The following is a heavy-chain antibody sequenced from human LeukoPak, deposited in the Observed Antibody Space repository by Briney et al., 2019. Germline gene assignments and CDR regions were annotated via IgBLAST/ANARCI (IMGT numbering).Heavy chain of an antibody. V-gene: IGHV4-34*01. J-gene: IGHJ4*02. D-gene: IGHD4-23*01. CDR1: GGSFSGYY. CDR2: INHSGST. CDR3: ARGRTTVVTYHFDY. Sequence: PSETLSLTCAVYGGSFSGYYWSWIRQPPGKGLEWIGEINHSGSTNYNPSLKSRVTISVDTSKNQFSLNLSSVTAADTAVYYCARGRTTVVTYHFDYWGQGTLVTVSS.